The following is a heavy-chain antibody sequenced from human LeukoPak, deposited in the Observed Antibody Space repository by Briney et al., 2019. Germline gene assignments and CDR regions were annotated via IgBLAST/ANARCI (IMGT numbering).Heavy chain of an antibody. J-gene: IGHJ5*02. D-gene: IGHD3-3*01. V-gene: IGHV4-30-2*01. CDR2: IYHSGST. Sequence: SETLSLTCAVSGGSISSGGYSWSWIRQPPGKGLEWIGYIYHSGSTYYNPSLKSRVTISVDRSKNQFSLKLSSVTAADTAVYYCARGGISDYDFWSGYNWFDPWGQGTLVTVSS. CDR3: ARGGISDYDFWSGYNWFDP. CDR1: GGSISSGGYS.